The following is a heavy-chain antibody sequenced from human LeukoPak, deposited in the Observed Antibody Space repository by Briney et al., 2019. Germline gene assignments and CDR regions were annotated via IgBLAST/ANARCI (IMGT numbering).Heavy chain of an antibody. CDR1: GYTFTSYY. V-gene: IGHV1-46*01. Sequence: GASVKVSCKASGYTFTSYYMHWVRQAPGQGLEWMGIINPSGGSTSYAQKFQGRVAMTTDTSTSTAYMELRSLRSDDTAVYYCAREVTGMVPDFDYWGQGTLVTVSS. J-gene: IGHJ4*02. CDR3: AREVTGMVPDFDY. D-gene: IGHD5-18*01. CDR2: INPSGGST.